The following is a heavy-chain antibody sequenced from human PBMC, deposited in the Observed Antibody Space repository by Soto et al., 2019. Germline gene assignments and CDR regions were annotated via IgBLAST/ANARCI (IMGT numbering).Heavy chain of an antibody. CDR2: IIPIFGTA. D-gene: IGHD2-2*02. CDR3: ARDRGYCSSTSCYTNWFDP. Sequence: SVKVSCKAPGGTFSSYAISWVRQAPGQGLEWMGGIIPIFGTANYAQKFQGRVTITADESTSTAYMELSSLRSEDTAVYYCARDRGYCSSTSCYTNWFDPWGQGTLVTVSS. J-gene: IGHJ5*02. V-gene: IGHV1-69*13. CDR1: GGTFSSYA.